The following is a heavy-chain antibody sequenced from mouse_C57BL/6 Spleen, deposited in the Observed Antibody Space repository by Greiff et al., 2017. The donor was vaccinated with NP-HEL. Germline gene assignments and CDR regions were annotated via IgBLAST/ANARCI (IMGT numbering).Heavy chain of an antibody. J-gene: IGHJ1*03. Sequence: VQLQQSGPELVKPGASVKISCKASGYSFTCYYMNWVKQSPEKSLEWIGEINPSTGGTTYNQKFKAKATLTVDKSSSTAYMQLKSLTSEDSAVYYCARPGYYSNYDWYFDVWGTGTTVTVSS. D-gene: IGHD2-5*01. V-gene: IGHV1-42*01. CDR3: ARPGYYSNYDWYFDV. CDR1: GYSFTCYY. CDR2: INPSTGGT.